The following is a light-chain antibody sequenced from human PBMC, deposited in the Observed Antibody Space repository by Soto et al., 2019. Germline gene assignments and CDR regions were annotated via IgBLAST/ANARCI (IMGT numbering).Light chain of an antibody. J-gene: IGLJ1*01. V-gene: IGLV2-14*03. CDR2: DVA. Sequence: QSALTQPASVSASPGQSITISCTGTSSDVGGSNFVSWYQQHPGKPPKLIIYDVATRPSGVSNRFSGSKSGSTASLIISRLQTEDEADYYCVSFTSSTTYVFGRGTKVTVL. CDR3: VSFTSSTTYV. CDR1: SSDVGGSNF.